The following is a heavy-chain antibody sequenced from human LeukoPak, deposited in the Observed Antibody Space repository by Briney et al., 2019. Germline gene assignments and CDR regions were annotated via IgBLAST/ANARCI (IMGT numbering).Heavy chain of an antibody. V-gene: IGHV4-59*01. CDR1: GGSISSYY. J-gene: IGHJ6*03. D-gene: IGHD7-27*01. Sequence: PSETLSLTCTASGGSISSYYWSWIRQPPGKGLEWIGYIYYSGSTNYNPSLKSRVTISVDTSKNQFSLKLSSVPAADTAVYYCARVSTDNNWGVTSYYLDVWGKGTTVTVSS. CDR2: IYYSGST. CDR3: ARVSTDNNWGVTSYYLDV.